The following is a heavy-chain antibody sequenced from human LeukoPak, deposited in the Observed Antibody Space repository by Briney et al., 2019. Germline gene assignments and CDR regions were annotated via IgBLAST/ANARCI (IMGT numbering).Heavy chain of an antibody. CDR1: GLTVSSNY. CDR3: ARSNDILTGYAFDY. J-gene: IGHJ4*02. V-gene: IGHV3-66*01. Sequence: PGGSLRLSCAASGLTVSSNYMNWVRQAPGKGLEWVSVIYSGGSTYYADSVKGRFTISRDNAKNSLYLQMNSLRAEDTAVYYCARSNDILTGYAFDYWGQGTLVTVSS. D-gene: IGHD3-9*01. CDR2: IYSGGST.